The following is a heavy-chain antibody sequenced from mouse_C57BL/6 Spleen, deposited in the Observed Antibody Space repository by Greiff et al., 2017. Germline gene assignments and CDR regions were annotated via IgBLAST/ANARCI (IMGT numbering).Heavy chain of an antibody. CDR1: GFTFSDYG. J-gene: IGHJ3*01. CDR3: ARKDWDGFAY. Sequence: EVQVVESGGGLVKPGGSLKLSCAASGFTFSDYGMHWVRQAPEKGLEWVAYISSGSSTIYYADPVKGRFTISRDNAKNTLFLQMTSLRSEDTAMYYCARKDWDGFAYWGQGTLVTVSA. CDR2: ISSGSSTI. D-gene: IGHD4-1*01. V-gene: IGHV5-17*01.